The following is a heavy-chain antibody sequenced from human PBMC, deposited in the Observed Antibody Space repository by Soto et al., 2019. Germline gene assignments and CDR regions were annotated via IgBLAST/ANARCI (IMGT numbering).Heavy chain of an antibody. CDR1: GFIFSTYD. J-gene: IGHJ3*01. Sequence: QVQLVESGGGVVQPGRSLRLSCAASGFIFSTYDMHWVRQAPGKGLDWVAVIWYDGSNQDYADSVKGRFTISRDNSKNRLFLQMNSLRGEDTAVYCCARAYGVKSGTFDFWGQGTMVTASS. D-gene: IGHD4-17*01. CDR2: IWYDGSNQ. CDR3: ARAYGVKSGTFDF. V-gene: IGHV3-33*01.